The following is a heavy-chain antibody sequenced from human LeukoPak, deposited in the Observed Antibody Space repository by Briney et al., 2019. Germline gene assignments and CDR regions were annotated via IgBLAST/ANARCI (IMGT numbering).Heavy chain of an antibody. D-gene: IGHD6-6*01. J-gene: IGHJ4*02. CDR1: GFTFSSHA. V-gene: IGHV3-23*01. CDR2: ISGGGGTT. CDR3: ANGDAARPSEGLDY. Sequence: GGSLRLSCSASGFTFSSHAVNWVRQPPGKGLEWVSSISGGGGTTYYADSVKGRFTISRDNSKSTLYLQMNSLRADDTAVYYCANGDAARPSEGLDYWGRGTLVTVSS.